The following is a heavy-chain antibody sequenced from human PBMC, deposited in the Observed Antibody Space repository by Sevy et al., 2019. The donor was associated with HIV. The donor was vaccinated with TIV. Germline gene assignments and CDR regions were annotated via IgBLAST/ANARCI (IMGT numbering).Heavy chain of an antibody. D-gene: IGHD6-6*01. CDR3: AKGRIPSIGTLGPFDS. J-gene: IGHJ4*02. CDR1: GFSLSNYA. CDR2: KTGSAGVT. Sequence: GGSLRLSCAASGFSLSNYAMSWVHHAPGKGLEWISTKTGSAGVTYYADSVKGRFTISRDNSKNTLFLQMNSLRAEDTALYYCAKGRIPSIGTLGPFDSWGQGTLVTVSS. V-gene: IGHV3-23*01.